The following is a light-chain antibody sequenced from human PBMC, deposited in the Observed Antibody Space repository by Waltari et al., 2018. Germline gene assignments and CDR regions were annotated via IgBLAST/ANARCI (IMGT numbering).Light chain of an antibody. Sequence: QSVLTQPASVSGSPGQSLTTSCSGTSNDVGRSNYVAWSQQHPGKAPKLMIYDVNNRPSGVSNRFSGSKSGNTASLTISGLQAEDEANYHCSSYTGSNTLIFGGGTKLTVL. J-gene: IGLJ2*01. V-gene: IGLV2-14*03. CDR2: DVN. CDR3: SSYTGSNTLI. CDR1: SNDVGRSNY.